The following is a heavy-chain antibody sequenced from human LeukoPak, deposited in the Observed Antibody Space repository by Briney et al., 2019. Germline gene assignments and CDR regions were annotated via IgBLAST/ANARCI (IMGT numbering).Heavy chain of an antibody. CDR3: ARAGPRKNWFDP. CDR2: IKQDGSGK. J-gene: IGHJ5*02. D-gene: IGHD7-27*01. CDR1: GFTFSSYW. V-gene: IGHV3-7*01. Sequence: GGSLRLSCAASGFTFSSYWMSWVRQAPGKGLEWVANIKQDGSGKYYVDSVKGRFTISRDNAKNSLYLQMNSLGAEDTAVYYCARAGPRKNWFDPWGQGTLVTVSS.